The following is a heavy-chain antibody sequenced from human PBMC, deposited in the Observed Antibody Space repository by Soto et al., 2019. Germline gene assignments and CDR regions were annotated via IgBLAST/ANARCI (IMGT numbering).Heavy chain of an antibody. CDR2: IIPIFGTA. V-gene: IGHV1-69*06. CDR3: PRGDCSENWFDP. Sequence: QVQLVQSAAEVKKPGSSVKVSCKASGGTISSYAISWVRQAPGQGLEWMGGIIPIFGTANYAQKFQGRVTITADKSTSTAYMELSSLRSEDTAVYYCPRGDCSENWFDPWGPGTLVPVSS. CDR1: GGTISSYA. J-gene: IGHJ5*02. D-gene: IGHD2-21*01.